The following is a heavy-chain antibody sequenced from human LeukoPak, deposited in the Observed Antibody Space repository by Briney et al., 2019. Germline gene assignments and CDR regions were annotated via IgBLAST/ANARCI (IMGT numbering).Heavy chain of an antibody. CDR3: GGYSYGSFDY. D-gene: IGHD5-18*01. J-gene: IGHJ4*02. V-gene: IGHV4-39*01. Sequence: MSSETLSLTCTVSGGSISSSSYYWGWIRQPPGKGLEWIGSIYYSGSTYYNPSLKSRVTITVDTSKNQFSLKLSSVTAADTAVYYCGGYSYGSFDYWGQGTLVTVSS. CDR2: IYYSGST. CDR1: GGSISSSSYY.